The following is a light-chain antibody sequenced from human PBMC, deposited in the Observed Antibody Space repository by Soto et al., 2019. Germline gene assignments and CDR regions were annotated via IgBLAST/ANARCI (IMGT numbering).Light chain of an antibody. J-gene: IGKJ2*01. CDR3: LHYNNRPLYT. Sequence: EIVLTQSPAALSVSPGERATLSCRASESVGRNLAWYQQKPGQAPRLLIYDAVTRATGIPARFSGSGSGTEFNLRIRSPQSEDFAVYYCLHYNNRPLYTFGQGTKLDIK. CDR2: DAV. CDR1: ESVGRN. V-gene: IGKV3-15*01.